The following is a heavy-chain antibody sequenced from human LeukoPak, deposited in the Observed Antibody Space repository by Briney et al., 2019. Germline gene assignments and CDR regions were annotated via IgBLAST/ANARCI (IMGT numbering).Heavy chain of an antibody. V-gene: IGHV3-21*01. D-gene: IGHD4-17*01. CDR3: ARNSFTVTTQYYYYGMDV. Sequence: GGSLRLSCAASGFTFSSYSMNWVRQAPGKGLEWVSSISSSSSYIYYADSVKGRFTISRDNAKNSLYLQMNSLRAEDTAVYYCARNSFTVTTQYYYYGMDVWGQGTTVTVS. CDR1: GFTFSSYS. CDR2: ISSSSSYI. J-gene: IGHJ6*02.